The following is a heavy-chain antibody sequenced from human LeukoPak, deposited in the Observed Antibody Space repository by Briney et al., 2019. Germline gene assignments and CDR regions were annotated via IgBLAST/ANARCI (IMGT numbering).Heavy chain of an antibody. CDR2: ISGSGGST. D-gene: IGHD6-19*01. J-gene: IGHJ4*02. Sequence: GGSLRLSCAASGFTFSSYAMSWVRQAPGKGLVWVSAISGSGGSTYYADSVKGRFTISRDNSKNTLYLQMNSLRAEDTAVYYCXXXXXVAVAGTSFPYFDYWGQGTLVTVSS. CDR1: GFTFSSYA. V-gene: IGHV3-23*01. CDR3: XXXXXVAVAGTSFPYFDY.